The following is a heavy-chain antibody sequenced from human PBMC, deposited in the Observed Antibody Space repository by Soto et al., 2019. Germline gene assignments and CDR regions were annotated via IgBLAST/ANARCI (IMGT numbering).Heavy chain of an antibody. CDR3: ARLVYAIGRIDY. J-gene: IGHJ4*02. CDR2: IYYSGST. D-gene: IGHD2-8*01. V-gene: IGHV4-31*03. CDR1: GGSISSGGYY. Sequence: SETLSLTCTVSGGSISSGGYYWSWIRQHPGKGLEWIGYIYYSGSTYYNPSLKSRVTISVDTSKNQFSLKLSSVTAADTAVYYCARLVYAIGRIDYWGQGTLVTVSS.